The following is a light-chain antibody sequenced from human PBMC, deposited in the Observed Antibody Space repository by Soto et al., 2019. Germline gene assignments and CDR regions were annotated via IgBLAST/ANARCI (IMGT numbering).Light chain of an antibody. J-gene: IGKJ3*01. CDR1: QSVSSSY. CDR2: GAS. V-gene: IGKV3-20*01. Sequence: EIVLTQSPGTLSLSPGERATLSCRASQSVSSSYLAWYQQKPGQAPRLLIYGASSRATGIPDRFSGSGSGTDFTLTIIRLEPEDFALYYCQQYGSSPRVTFGPGTKVDIK. CDR3: QQYGSSPRVT.